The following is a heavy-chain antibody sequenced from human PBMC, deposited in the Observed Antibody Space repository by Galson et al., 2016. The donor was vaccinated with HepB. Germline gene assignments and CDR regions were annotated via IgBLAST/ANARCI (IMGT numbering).Heavy chain of an antibody. CDR3: ARALYCSGDSCYWFDP. J-gene: IGHJ5*02. V-gene: IGHV3-66*01. CDR1: GLTVSSNY. CDR2: ISSDGRT. Sequence: SLRLSCAASGLTVSSNYMSWVRQAPGKGLEWVSLISSDGRTHYADSVKGRFTVSRDNSKNTLNLQMNSLRAEDTAVYYCARALYCSGDSCYWFDPWGQGTLVTVSS. D-gene: IGHD2-15*01.